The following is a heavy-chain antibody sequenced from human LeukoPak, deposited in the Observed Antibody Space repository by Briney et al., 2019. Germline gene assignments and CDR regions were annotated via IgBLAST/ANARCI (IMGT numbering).Heavy chain of an antibody. Sequence: GGSLRLSCAASGFTFSDYYMSWVRQAPGKGLEWVPVIYSGGSTYYADSVKGRFTISRDNSKNTLYLQMNSLRAEDTAVYYCARGGYDSTAGAFDIWGQGTMVTVSS. D-gene: IGHD3-22*01. J-gene: IGHJ3*02. CDR2: IYSGGST. CDR1: GFTFSDYY. CDR3: ARGGYDSTAGAFDI. V-gene: IGHV3-66*01.